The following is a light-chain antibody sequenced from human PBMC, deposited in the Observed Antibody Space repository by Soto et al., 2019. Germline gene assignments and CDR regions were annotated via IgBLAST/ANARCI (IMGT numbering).Light chain of an antibody. J-gene: IGKJ4*01. CDR1: QTVSTH. CDR3: QQRHNWLT. Sequence: IVLTQSPATLSLSPGERATLSCRARQTVSTHLSWYQHKPGQAPRLLIYGASNRATGIPARFSGSGSGTDFTITSSSLEPADSAVCYCQQRHNWLTFGGGTKVEIK. V-gene: IGKV3-11*01. CDR2: GAS.